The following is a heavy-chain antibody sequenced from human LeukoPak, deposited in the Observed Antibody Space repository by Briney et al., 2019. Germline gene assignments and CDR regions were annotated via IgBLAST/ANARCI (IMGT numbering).Heavy chain of an antibody. J-gene: IGHJ4*02. V-gene: IGHV3-9*01. CDR3: AKDISDYANTPFDY. CDR1: GFTFDDYA. Sequence: GRSLRLSCAASGFTFDDYAMHWVRQAPGKGLEWVSGISWNSGSIGYADSVKGRFTISRDNAKNSLYLQMNSLRAEDTALYYCAKDISDYANTPFDYWGQGTLVTVSS. D-gene: IGHD4-17*01. CDR2: ISWNSGSI.